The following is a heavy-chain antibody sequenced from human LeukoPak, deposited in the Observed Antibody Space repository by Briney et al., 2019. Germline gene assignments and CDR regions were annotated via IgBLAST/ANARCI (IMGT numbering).Heavy chain of an antibody. D-gene: IGHD2-15*01. V-gene: IGHV3-23*01. J-gene: IGHJ4*02. CDR3: AKDSCSGGSCYEDY. CDR1: GFTFSSYA. CDR2: ISGSGGST. Sequence: GGSLRLSCAASGFTFSSYAMSWVRQAPGKGLEWVSGISGSGGSTYYAGSVKGRFTISRDNSKKTLYLQMNSLTAEDTAVYYCAKDSCSGGSCYEDYWGQGTLVTVSP.